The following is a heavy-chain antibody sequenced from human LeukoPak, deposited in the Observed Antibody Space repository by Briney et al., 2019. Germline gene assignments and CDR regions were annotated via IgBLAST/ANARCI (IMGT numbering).Heavy chain of an antibody. Sequence: PGRSLRLSCAASGFTFSSYGMHWVRQAPGKGLEWVAVISDDGSNKYYAESVKGQFTISRDNSKNTLYLQMNSLGAEDTAVYYCARAFSTTAFDYWGQGTLVTVSS. J-gene: IGHJ4*02. CDR2: ISDDGSNK. CDR1: GFTFSSYG. D-gene: IGHD4-17*01. CDR3: ARAFSTTAFDY. V-gene: IGHV3-30*03.